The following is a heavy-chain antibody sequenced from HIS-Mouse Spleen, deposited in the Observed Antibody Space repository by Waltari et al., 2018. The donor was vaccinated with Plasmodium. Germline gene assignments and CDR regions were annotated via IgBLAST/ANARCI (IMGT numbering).Heavy chain of an antibody. J-gene: IGHJ3*02. Sequence: EVQLVESGGGLIQPGGSLRLTCPASGFAVSSNYMSWVRQAPGKGLEWVSVIYSGGSTYYADSVKGRFTISRDNSKNTLYLQMNSLRAEDTAVYYCARGMKSSSSAFDIWGQGTMVTVSS. CDR1: GFAVSSNY. V-gene: IGHV3-53*01. CDR2: IYSGGST. D-gene: IGHD6-6*01. CDR3: ARGMKSSSSAFDI.